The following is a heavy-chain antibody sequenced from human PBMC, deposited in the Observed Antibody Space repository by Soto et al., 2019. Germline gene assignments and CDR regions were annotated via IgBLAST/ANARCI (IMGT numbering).Heavy chain of an antibody. CDR1: GGTFSSYA. V-gene: IGHV1-69*12. D-gene: IGHD3-10*01. CDR3: ARDDYYGSGSYYNGYYYYGMDV. Sequence: QVQLVQSGAEVKKPGSSVKVSCKASGGTFSSYAISWVRQAPGQGLEWMGGIIPIFGTANYAQKFQGRVTITADESTSTAYMELSSLRSEDTAVYYCARDDYYGSGSYYNGYYYYGMDVWGQGTTVTVSS. J-gene: IGHJ6*02. CDR2: IIPIFGTA.